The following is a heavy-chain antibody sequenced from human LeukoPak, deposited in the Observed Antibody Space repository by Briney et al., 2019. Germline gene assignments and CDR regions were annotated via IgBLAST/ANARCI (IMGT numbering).Heavy chain of an antibody. V-gene: IGHV4-4*07. CDR1: GGSISSYY. D-gene: IGHD2/OR15-2a*01. Sequence: SETLSLTCTVSGGSISSYYWSWIRQPAGKGLEWIGRIYTSGGTNYNPSLKSRVTMSVDTSKNQFSLKLSSVTAADTAVYYCARTYCDSITCYRFDNWGQGILITVSS. J-gene: IGHJ4*02. CDR3: ARTYCDSITCYRFDN. CDR2: IYTSGGT.